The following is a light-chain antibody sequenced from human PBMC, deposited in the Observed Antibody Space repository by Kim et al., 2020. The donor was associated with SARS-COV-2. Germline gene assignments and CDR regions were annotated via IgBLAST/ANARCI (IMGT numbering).Light chain of an antibody. J-gene: IGKJ2*01. V-gene: IGKV3-11*01. CDR2: DAF. CDR3: QQRSNWYT. CDR1: QSIGSS. Sequence: PGERPTLYCRASQSIGSSLAWYQHKPGQAPRLLIYDAFNRATGIPARFSGSGSGTDFTLTISSLEPEDFAVYYCQQRSNWYTFGQGTKLEI.